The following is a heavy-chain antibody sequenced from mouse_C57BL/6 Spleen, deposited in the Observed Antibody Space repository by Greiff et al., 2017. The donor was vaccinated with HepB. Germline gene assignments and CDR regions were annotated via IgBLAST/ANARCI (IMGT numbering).Heavy chain of an antibody. V-gene: IGHV1-63*01. CDR2: IYPGGGYT. J-gene: IGHJ4*01. Sequence: QVQLQQSGAELVRPGTSVKMSCKASGYTFTNYWIGWAKQRPGHGLEWIGDIYPGGGYTNYNEKFKGKATLTADKSSSTAYMQFSSLTSEDSAIYYWARRSSYDYYAMDYWGQGTSVTVSS. CDR1: GYTFTNYW. CDR3: ARRSSYDYYAMDY. D-gene: IGHD1-1*01.